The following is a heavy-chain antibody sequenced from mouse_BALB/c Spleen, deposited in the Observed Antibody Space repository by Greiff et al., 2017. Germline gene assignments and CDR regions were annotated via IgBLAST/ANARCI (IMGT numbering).Heavy chain of an antibody. CDR1: GYTFTSYD. D-gene: IGHD1-1*01. V-gene: IGHV1S33*01. CDR3: ARSGTTVVAHYAMDY. CDR2: IYPGDGST. J-gene: IGHJ4*01. Sequence: SGPELVKPGALVKISCKASGYTFTSYDINWVKQRPGQGLEWIGWIYPGDGSTKYNEKFKGKATLTADKSSSTAYMQLSSLTSENSAVYFCARSGTTVVAHYAMDYWGQGTSVTVSS.